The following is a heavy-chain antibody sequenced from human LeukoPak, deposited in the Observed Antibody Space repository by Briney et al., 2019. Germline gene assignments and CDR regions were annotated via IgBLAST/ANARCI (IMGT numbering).Heavy chain of an antibody. CDR2: IKQDGSEK. J-gene: IGHJ4*02. D-gene: IGHD7-27*01. CDR1: GFTFSTYW. CDR3: ARDWGHFDY. Sequence: PGGSLRLSCAASGFTFSTYWMSWVRQAPGKGLEWVANIKQDGSEKFYVDSVKGRFTISRDNARSSLYLQMNSLRAEDTAVYYCARDWGHFDYWSQGALVTVSS. V-gene: IGHV3-7*01.